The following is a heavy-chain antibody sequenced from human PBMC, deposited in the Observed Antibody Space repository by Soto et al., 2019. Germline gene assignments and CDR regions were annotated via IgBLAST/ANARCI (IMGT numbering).Heavy chain of an antibody. CDR2: IKTRADGATT. J-gene: IGHJ4*02. D-gene: IGHD2-15*01. V-gene: IGHV3-15*01. CDR1: GFRFTNAW. CDR3: YSNWVF. Sequence: EGQLVQSGGGLVKPGESLRLSCAASGFRFTNAWMNWVRQTPGKGLEWVGRIKTRADGATTDYPAPVKGRFTISRDDSQNTLYLQMNSLKTEDTAVYYCYSNWVFWGQGTLVTVSS.